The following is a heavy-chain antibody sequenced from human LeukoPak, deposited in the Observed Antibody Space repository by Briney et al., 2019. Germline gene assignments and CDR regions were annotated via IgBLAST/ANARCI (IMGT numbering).Heavy chain of an antibody. Sequence: GGSLRLSCAASGFTFDDYGMSWVRQAPGKGLEWVSYISSSAATIYYADSVKGRFTISRDNAKKSLYLQMNSLRAEDTAVYYCARGPYDYVWGSYRRDYFDYWGQGTLVTVSS. V-gene: IGHV3-11*04. D-gene: IGHD3-16*02. CDR3: ARGPYDYVWGSYRRDYFDY. CDR2: ISSSAATI. J-gene: IGHJ4*02. CDR1: GFTFDDYG.